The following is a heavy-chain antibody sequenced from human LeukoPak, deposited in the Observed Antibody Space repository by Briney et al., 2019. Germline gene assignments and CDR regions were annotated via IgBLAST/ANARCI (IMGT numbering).Heavy chain of an antibody. CDR2: ISAYNGNT. CDR3: ARDWEVAIHRPIDY. CDR1: GYTFTSYG. J-gene: IGHJ4*02. D-gene: IGHD5-12*01. Sequence: ASVKVSCKASGYTFTSYGISWVRQAPGQGLDWMGWISAYNGNTNYAQKLQGRVTMTTDTSTSTAYMELRSLRSDDTAVYYCARDWEVAIHRPIDYWGQGTLVTVSS. V-gene: IGHV1-18*01.